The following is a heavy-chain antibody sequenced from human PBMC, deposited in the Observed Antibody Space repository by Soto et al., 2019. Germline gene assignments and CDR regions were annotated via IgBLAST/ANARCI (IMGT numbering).Heavy chain of an antibody. CDR3: ATYYYDSSGYYPFDY. CDR1: GGSISSYY. CDR2: IYYSGST. Sequence: QVQLQESGPGLVKPSETLSLTCTVSGGSISSYYWSWIRQPPGKGLEWIGYIYYSGSTNYNLSLKSRVTISVDTSKNQFSLKLSSVTAADTAVYYCATYYYDSSGYYPFDYWGQGTLVTVSS. J-gene: IGHJ4*02. D-gene: IGHD3-22*01. V-gene: IGHV4-59*01.